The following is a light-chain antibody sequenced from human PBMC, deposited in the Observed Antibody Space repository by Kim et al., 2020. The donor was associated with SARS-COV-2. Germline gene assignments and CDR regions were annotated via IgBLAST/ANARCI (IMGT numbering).Light chain of an antibody. V-gene: IGLV3-25*03. CDR1: ALPKQY. Sequence: VSPGQAARITCSGEALPKQYAYWYQQKPGQAPVLVIYKDSERPSGIPERFSGSSSGTTVTLTISGVQAEDEADYYCQSADSSGTWVFGGGTQLTVL. J-gene: IGLJ3*02. CDR2: KDS. CDR3: QSADSSGTWV.